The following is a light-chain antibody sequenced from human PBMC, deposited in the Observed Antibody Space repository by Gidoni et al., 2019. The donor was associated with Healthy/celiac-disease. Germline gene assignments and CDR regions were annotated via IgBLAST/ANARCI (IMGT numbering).Light chain of an antibody. V-gene: IGKV3-15*01. CDR1: QSVSSN. CDR3: QQYNNWPPL. J-gene: IGKJ1*01. Sequence: ELVMTQSPATLSVSPGERATLSCRASQSVSSNLAWYQQKPGQAPRLLIYGASTRATGIPARFSGSGSGTEFTLTISSLQSEDFAVYYCQQYNNWPPLLXXXTKVEIK. CDR2: GAS.